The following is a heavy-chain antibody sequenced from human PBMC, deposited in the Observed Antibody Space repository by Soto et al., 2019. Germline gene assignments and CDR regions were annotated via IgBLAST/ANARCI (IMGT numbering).Heavy chain of an antibody. Sequence: QVQLQQWGAGLLKPSETLSLTCAVYGGSFSGYYWSWIRQPPGKGLEWIGEINHSGSTNYNPCLKSRVTISVDTSKNQFSLKLSSVTAADTAVYYCARGPGAYSGYDRSVDYWGQGTLVTVSS. V-gene: IGHV4-34*01. J-gene: IGHJ4*02. CDR3: ARGPGAYSGYDRSVDY. CDR1: GGSFSGYY. CDR2: INHSGST. D-gene: IGHD5-12*01.